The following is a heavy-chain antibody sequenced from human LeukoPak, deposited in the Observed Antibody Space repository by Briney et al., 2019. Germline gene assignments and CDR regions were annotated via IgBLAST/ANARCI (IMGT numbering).Heavy chain of an antibody. CDR3: AREDSHTYCSPTTCTGFDC. CDR1: GGSFSGYY. D-gene: IGHD2-2*01. J-gene: IGHJ4*02. Sequence: SETLSLTCAVYGGSFSGYYWSWIRQPPGKGLEWIGEINHSGSTNYNPSLKSRVTISVDTSKNQFSLKLRSVTAADTAVYYCAREDSHTYCSPTTCTGFDCWGQGTLVTVSS. V-gene: IGHV4-34*01. CDR2: INHSGST.